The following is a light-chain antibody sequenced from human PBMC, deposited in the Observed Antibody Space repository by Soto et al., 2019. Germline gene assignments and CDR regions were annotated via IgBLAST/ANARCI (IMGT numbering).Light chain of an antibody. CDR1: SSDVGGYNY. J-gene: IGLJ2*01. CDR2: DVS. CDR3: SSYTSSSTLKV. Sequence: QSALTQPASVSGSPGQSITISCTGTSSDVGGYNYVSWYQQHPGKAPKLMIYDVSIRPSGVSNRFSGSKSGNTASLTISGLQAEDEADYYCSSYTSSSTLKVFGGGTKRTVL. V-gene: IGLV2-14*03.